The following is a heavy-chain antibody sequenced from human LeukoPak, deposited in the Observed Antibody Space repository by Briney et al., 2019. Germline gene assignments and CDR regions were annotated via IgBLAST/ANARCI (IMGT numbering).Heavy chain of an antibody. CDR2: INPSGGST. V-gene: IGHV1-46*01. Sequence: GASVKVPCKASGYTFTSYYMHWVRQAPGQGLEWMGIINPSGGSTSYAQKFQGRVTMTRDTSTSTVYMELSSLRSEDTAVYYCARDRGGGLIDYWGQGTLVTVSS. D-gene: IGHD3-10*01. J-gene: IGHJ4*02. CDR3: ARDRGGGLIDY. CDR1: GYTFTSYY.